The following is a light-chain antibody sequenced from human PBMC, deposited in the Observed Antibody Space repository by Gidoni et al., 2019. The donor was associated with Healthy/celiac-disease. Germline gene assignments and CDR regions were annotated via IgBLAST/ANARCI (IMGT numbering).Light chain of an antibody. Sequence: DILITQSPDSLAVSLGERATINCKSSQSVLYSSNNKNYLAWYQQKPEQPPKLLIYWASTRESGVPDRFSGRGSGTDFTLTIRSLQAEDVAVYYCKQYYSTPPTFGGGTKVEIK. J-gene: IGKJ4*01. CDR1: QSVLYSSNNKNY. V-gene: IGKV4-1*01. CDR2: WAS. CDR3: KQYYSTPPT.